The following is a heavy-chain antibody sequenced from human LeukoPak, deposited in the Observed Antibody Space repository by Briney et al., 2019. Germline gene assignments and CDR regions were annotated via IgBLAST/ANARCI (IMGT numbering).Heavy chain of an antibody. CDR3: ARSGRGGAFDI. D-gene: IGHD1-26*01. Sequence: GGSLRLSCAGSGFTLSSYWMHWVRQGPGKGLVWVSRIYSEGSRTTYADSVRGRFTISGDNAKNTLYLQMNSLRADGTVVYYCARSGRGGAFDIWGQGTMVTVSS. CDR1: GFTLSSYW. J-gene: IGHJ3*02. CDR2: IYSEGSRT. V-gene: IGHV3-74*01.